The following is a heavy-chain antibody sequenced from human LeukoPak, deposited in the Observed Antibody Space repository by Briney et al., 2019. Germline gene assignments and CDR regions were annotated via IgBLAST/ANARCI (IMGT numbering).Heavy chain of an antibody. CDR1: GYTLTELS. CDR3: VKAFNYDFWSGYYNFDY. Sequence: ASVKVSCKVSGYTLTELSMHWVRQAPGKGLEWMGGFDPEDGETIYAQKFQGRVTMTEDTSTDTAYMELSSLRSEDTAVYYCVKAFNYDFWSGYYNFDYWGQGTLVTVSS. CDR2: FDPEDGET. D-gene: IGHD3-3*01. V-gene: IGHV1-24*01. J-gene: IGHJ4*02.